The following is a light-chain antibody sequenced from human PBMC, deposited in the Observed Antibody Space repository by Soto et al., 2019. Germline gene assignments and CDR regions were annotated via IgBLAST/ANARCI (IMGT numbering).Light chain of an antibody. CDR2: GAS. J-gene: IGKJ1*01. CDR1: QSVSSSY. Sequence: EIVLTQSPGTLSLSPGERATLSCRASQSVSSSYLAWYQKKPGQAPRLLIYGASSRATGIPDRFSGSGSGTDFTLTIGTLEPDDFAVYYCQQYGSSPCTFGQGTKVEIK. CDR3: QQYGSSPCT. V-gene: IGKV3-20*01.